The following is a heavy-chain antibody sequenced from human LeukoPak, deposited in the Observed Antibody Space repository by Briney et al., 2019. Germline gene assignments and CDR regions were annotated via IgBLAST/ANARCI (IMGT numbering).Heavy chain of an antibody. CDR1: GYTFTGYY. V-gene: IGHV1-2*02. D-gene: IGHD3-22*01. CDR3: ARGFIDYYDSSGYYLEAHWFDP. CDR2: INPNSGGT. Sequence: ASVKVSCKASGYTFTGYYIHWVRQAPGQGLEWMGWINPNSGGTNYAQKFQGRVNMTRDTSISTAYMELSRLRSDYTAVYYCARGFIDYYDSSGYYLEAHWFDPWGQGTLVTVSS. J-gene: IGHJ5*02.